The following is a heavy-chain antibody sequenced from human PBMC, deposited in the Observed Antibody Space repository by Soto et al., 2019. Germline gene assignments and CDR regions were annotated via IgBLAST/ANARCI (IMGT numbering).Heavy chain of an antibody. V-gene: IGHV4-30-4*01. J-gene: IGHJ4*02. CDR1: GGSLDSGDYY. CDR2: IYHTGTT. D-gene: IGHD4-4*01. CDR3: ARGNRGFDY. Sequence: SGTLSLTCTVSGGSLDSGDYYWSWVRQPPGKGLEWIGHIYHTGTTYYNPSLQSRLTFSVDTSKNQFSLNLNSLTAADTAVYYCARGNRGFDYWGQGTLVTVSS.